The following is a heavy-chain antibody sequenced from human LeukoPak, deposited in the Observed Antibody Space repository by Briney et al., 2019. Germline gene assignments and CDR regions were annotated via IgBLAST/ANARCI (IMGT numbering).Heavy chain of an antibody. V-gene: IGHV1-2*02. D-gene: IGHD3-3*01. CDR3: ARVCSGYSLGSWFDP. J-gene: IGHJ5*02. CDR2: INPNSGGT. Sequence: ASVKVSCKASGYTFTGYYMRWVRQAPGQGLEWMGGINPNSGGTNYAQKFQGRVTMTRDTSMSTAYMELSSLRSEDTAVYYCARVCSGYSLGSWFDPWGQGTLVTVSS. CDR1: GYTFTGYY.